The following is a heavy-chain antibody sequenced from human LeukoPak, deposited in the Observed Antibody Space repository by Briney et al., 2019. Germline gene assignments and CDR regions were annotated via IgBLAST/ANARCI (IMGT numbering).Heavy chain of an antibody. J-gene: IGHJ3*01. Sequence: GGSLRLSCAASGFSFRSCWMHWVRQAPGKELVWVSRINGDGSTTNYADSVRGRFPISTDNAKSTLYLQMNSLRADDSAVYFCASLVGGYYPPVEAFDVWGQGTMVTVSS. CDR2: INGDGSTT. D-gene: IGHD3-3*01. V-gene: IGHV3-74*01. CDR1: GFSFRSCW. CDR3: ASLVGGYYPPVEAFDV.